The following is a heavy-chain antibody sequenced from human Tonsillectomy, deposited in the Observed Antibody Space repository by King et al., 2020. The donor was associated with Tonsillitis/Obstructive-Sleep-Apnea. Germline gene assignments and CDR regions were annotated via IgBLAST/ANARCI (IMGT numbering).Heavy chain of an antibody. CDR2: IIPICGTA. CDR3: AREESGYCSSTSCSYFDY. CDR1: GGTFSSYA. Sequence: VQLVESGAEVKKPGSSVKVSCKASGGTFSSYAISWVRQAPGQGLEWMGGIIPICGTANYAQKFKGRVTITADESTSTAYMELSSLRSEDTAVYYCAREESGYCSSTSCSYFDYWGQGTLVTVSS. J-gene: IGHJ4*02. D-gene: IGHD2-2*01. V-gene: IGHV1-69*01.